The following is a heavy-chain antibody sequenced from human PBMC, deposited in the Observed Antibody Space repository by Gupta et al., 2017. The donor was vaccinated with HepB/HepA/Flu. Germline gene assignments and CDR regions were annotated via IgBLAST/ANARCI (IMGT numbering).Heavy chain of an antibody. V-gene: IGHV1-46*02. D-gene: IGHD5-18*01. J-gene: IGHJ4*02. CDR1: GYTFNTYY. CDR2: INSSGGST. Sequence: QVQLVQSGAEVKRPGASVKVSCKASGYTFNTYYLHWVRQAPGQGLEWMGMINSSGGSTTYAQNFQDRVTMTRDTSTSTVYMELISLISEDTAVYYCGRGFSYASPIDYWGQGTLLTVSS. CDR3: GRGFSYASPIDY.